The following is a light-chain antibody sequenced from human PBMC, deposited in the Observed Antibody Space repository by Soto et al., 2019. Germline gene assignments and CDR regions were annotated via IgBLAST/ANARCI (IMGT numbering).Light chain of an antibody. CDR1: QSVSDY. CDR2: DAS. J-gene: IGKJ4*01. CDR3: QQRSFRPEIT. Sequence: EIVLTQSPATLSLSPGERATLSCRASQSVSDYLAWYQQKPGQAPRLLIFDASNRATGIPPRFSGSGSGTDFTLTISSLEPEDCAIYYCQQRSFRPEITFGGGTKVEI. V-gene: IGKV3-11*01.